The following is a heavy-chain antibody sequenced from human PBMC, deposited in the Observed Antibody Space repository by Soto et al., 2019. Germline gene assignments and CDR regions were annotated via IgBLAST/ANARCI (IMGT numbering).Heavy chain of an antibody. J-gene: IGHJ4*02. V-gene: IGHV4-59*08. CDR1: GDSISSYY. Sequence: SETLSLTCTVAGDSISSYYWSWVRQPPGKGLEWIGYIYYSGSTNYNPSLKSRVTISVDTSKNQFSLKLSSVTPADTAVYYCPSHHDSWGQGTLVTVSS. CDR2: IYYSGST. CDR3: PSHHDS.